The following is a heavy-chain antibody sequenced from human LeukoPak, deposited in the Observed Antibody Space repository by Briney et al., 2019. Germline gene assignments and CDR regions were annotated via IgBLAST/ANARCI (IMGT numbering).Heavy chain of an antibody. CDR3: ARISLTGYAPISGYFDY. CDR1: GYSISSDYY. Sequence: SETLSLTCTVSGYSISSDYYWGWIRQPPGKGLEWIGSIYNSGSTYYNPSLKSRVTISVDTSKNQFSLKLSSVTAADTAVYYCARISLTGYAPISGYFDYWGQGTLVTVSS. D-gene: IGHD3-9*01. J-gene: IGHJ4*02. V-gene: IGHV4-38-2*02. CDR2: IYNSGST.